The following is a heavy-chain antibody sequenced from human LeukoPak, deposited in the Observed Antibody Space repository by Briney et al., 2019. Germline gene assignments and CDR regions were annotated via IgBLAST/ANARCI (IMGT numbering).Heavy chain of an antibody. J-gene: IGHJ4*02. Sequence: GGSLRLSCTASGFTLGSHDMHWVRQIPGQGLGWIAAVSSGFHAFFADSVQGRFTVSREDARNSLYLQMNSLRAGDTAVYYCVREARGYHYTYFDYWGQGTLVTVSS. D-gene: IGHD5-18*01. CDR2: VSSGFHA. V-gene: IGHV3-13*01. CDR1: GFTLGSHD. CDR3: VREARGYHYTYFDY.